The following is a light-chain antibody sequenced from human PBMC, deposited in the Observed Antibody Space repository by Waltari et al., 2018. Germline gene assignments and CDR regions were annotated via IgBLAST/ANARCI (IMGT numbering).Light chain of an antibody. J-gene: IGKJ1*01. CDR1: QSLFYSNYNQNY. CDR3: QQYYSSPWT. Sequence: DIVMTQSPDSLAVSLGERATTKCKSSQSLFYSNYNQNYLAWYQPKPGQPPELLIYWASTRESGVPDRFSGSGSGTDFTLTISSLQAEDVAFYYCQQYYSSPWTFGQGTKVEVK. CDR2: WAS. V-gene: IGKV4-1*01.